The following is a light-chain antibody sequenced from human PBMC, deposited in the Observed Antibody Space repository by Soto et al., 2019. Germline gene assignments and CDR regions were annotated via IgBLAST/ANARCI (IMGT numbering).Light chain of an antibody. CDR3: QQSYITPCT. CDR1: QTVSTH. CDR2: AAS. Sequence: DIPVTQSPSSLSASVGDRVTITCRASQTVSTHLSWYQQKPGKAPKLLIHAASSLQSGVPSRFSGSGSGTNFTLTINSLPPEDFATYYCQQSYITPCTFGPGTKVDIK. V-gene: IGKV1-39*01. J-gene: IGKJ3*01.